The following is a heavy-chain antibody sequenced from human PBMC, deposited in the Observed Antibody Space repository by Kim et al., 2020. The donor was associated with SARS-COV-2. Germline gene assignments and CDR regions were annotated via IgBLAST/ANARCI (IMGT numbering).Heavy chain of an antibody. J-gene: IGHJ4*02. CDR1: GFTFSSYS. CDR2: ISSSSSYI. D-gene: IGHD3-10*01. V-gene: IGHV3-21*04. Sequence: GGSLRLSCAASGFTFSSYSMNWVRQAPGKGLEWVSSISSSSSYIYYADSVKGRFTISRDNAKNSLYLQMNSLRAEDTAVYYCARDRYYYYGSGSTSFDYWGQGTLVTVSS. CDR3: ARDRYYYYGSGSTSFDY.